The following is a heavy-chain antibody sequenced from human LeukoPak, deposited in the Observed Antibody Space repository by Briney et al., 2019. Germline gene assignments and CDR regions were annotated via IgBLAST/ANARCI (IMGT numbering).Heavy chain of an antibody. J-gene: IGHJ6*02. CDR1: GYTFTCYY. CDR3: ARDQYSSSWYGGFSYYYGMDV. CDR2: IKPNSGGT. V-gene: IGHV1-2*02. Sequence: ASVKGSCKASGYTFTCYYMHWVRQAPGQGLEWMGWIKPNSGGTNYAQKFQGRVTMTRDTSISTAYMELSRLRSDDTAVYYCARDQYSSSWYGGFSYYYGMDVWGQGTTVTVSS. D-gene: IGHD6-13*01.